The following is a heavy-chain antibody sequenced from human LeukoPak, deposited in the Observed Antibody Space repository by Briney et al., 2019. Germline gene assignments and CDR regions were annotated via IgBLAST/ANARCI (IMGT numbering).Heavy chain of an antibody. CDR3: ARGRGYSYGSAIEY. CDR2: ISWNSGRI. Sequence: GGSLRLSCAASGFTFDDYAMHWVRQAPGKGLEWVSGISWNSGRIAYADSVKGRFTISRDNAKKSPYLQMNSLRAEDMALYYCARGRGYSYGSAIEYWGQGTLVTVSS. V-gene: IGHV3-9*03. J-gene: IGHJ4*02. D-gene: IGHD5-18*01. CDR1: GFTFDDYA.